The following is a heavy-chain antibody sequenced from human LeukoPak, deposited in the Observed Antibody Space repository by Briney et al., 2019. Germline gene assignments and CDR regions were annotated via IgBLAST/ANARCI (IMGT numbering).Heavy chain of an antibody. CDR2: MNPNSGNT. J-gene: IGHJ4*02. Sequence: ASVKVSCMASRYTFTSYDINSVRPATGQGLEWMGWMNPNSGNTGYAQKFQGRVTMTRNTSISTAYMELSSLRSEDTAVYYCAVFSGYSDYWGQGTLVTVSS. V-gene: IGHV1-8*01. CDR3: AVFSGYSDY. D-gene: IGHD6-13*01. CDR1: RYTFTSYD.